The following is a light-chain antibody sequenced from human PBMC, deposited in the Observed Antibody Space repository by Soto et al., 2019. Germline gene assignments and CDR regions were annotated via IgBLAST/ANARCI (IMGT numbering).Light chain of an antibody. V-gene: IGKV1-5*03. J-gene: IGKJ1*01. Sequence: DIEMTQSPASLSGSVVDRVTITCRASQTISSWLAWYQQKPGKAPKLLIYKASTLKSGVPSRFSGSGSGTEFTLTISSLQSEDFAVYYCQQYNNWPRTFGQGTKVDIK. CDR3: QQYNNWPRT. CDR1: QTISSW. CDR2: KAS.